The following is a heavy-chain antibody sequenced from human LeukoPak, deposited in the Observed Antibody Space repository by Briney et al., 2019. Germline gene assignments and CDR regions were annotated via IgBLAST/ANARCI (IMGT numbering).Heavy chain of an antibody. V-gene: IGHV3-7*01. J-gene: IGHJ2*01. Sequence: PGGSLRLSCAASGFTFSSYWMSWGRQAPGKGLERVANIKQDGSEKYYGATVKGRFTISRDNAKTSLYLQMNSLRAEDTAVYYCATRASYSSGWYAGYFDLWGRGTLVTVSS. D-gene: IGHD6-19*01. CDR3: ATRASYSSGWYAGYFDL. CDR2: IKQDGSEK. CDR1: GFTFSSYW.